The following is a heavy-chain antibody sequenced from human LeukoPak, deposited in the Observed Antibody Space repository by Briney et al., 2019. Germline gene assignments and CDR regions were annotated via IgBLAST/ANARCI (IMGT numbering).Heavy chain of an antibody. CDR3: ARGVLSVAATNEDGY. D-gene: IGHD6-19*01. CDR2: INHSGST. Sequence: SETLSLTCAVSGGSISSSNWWSWVRQPPGKGLEWIGEINHSGSTNYNPSLKSRVTISVDTSKNQFSLKLSSVTAADTAVYYCARGVLSVAATNEDGYWGQGTLVTVSS. CDR1: GGSISSSNW. V-gene: IGHV4-4*02. J-gene: IGHJ4*02.